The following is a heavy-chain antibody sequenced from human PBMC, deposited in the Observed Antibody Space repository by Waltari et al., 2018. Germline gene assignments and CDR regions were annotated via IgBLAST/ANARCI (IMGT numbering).Heavy chain of an antibody. V-gene: IGHV3-7*01. CDR3: AREVAAAGLYYFDY. J-gene: IGHJ4*02. CDR1: GFTFSSYW. D-gene: IGHD6-13*01. CDR2: IKQDGSEK. Sequence: EVQLVESGGGLVQPGGSLRLSCAASGFTFSSYWMSWVRQAPGKGLEWVANIKQDGSEKYYVDSVKGRFTISRDNAKNSLYLQMNSLRAEDTAVYYCAREVAAAGLYYFDYWGQGTLVTVSS.